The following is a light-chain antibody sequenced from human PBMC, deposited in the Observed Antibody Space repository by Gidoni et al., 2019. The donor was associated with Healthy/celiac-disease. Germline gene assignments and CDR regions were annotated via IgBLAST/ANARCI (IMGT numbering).Light chain of an antibody. CDR1: KLGDKY. V-gene: IGLV3-1*01. CDR3: QAWDSSTVV. Sequence: SYELTQPPSVSGSPGQPAIITCSGDKLGDKYACWYQQKPGQSPVLIIYQDRKRPSGIPERFSGSNSGNTATLTISGTQAVDESDYYCQAWDSSTVVFGGGTKLTVL. J-gene: IGLJ2*01. CDR2: QDR.